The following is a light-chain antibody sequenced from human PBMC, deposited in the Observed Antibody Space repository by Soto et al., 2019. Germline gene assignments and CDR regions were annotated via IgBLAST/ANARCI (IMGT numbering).Light chain of an antibody. CDR2: DND. V-gene: IGLV1-51*01. J-gene: IGLJ1*01. CDR3: GAWDRSLTAGGV. Sequence: HCVRTDPPSVSAAPGHKVTICYSGSSSNIGTNYVSWYQQLPGTAPKLLIYDNDKRPSGIPDRFSGSKSGTSATLGITGLQPGDEADYYCGAWDRSLTAGGVFGTGTKVTVL. CDR1: SSNIGTNY.